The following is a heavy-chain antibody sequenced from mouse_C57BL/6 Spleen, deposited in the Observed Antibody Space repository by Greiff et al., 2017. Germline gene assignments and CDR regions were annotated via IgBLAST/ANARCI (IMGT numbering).Heavy chain of an antibody. CDR3: ARDKGGIYYDYDGNYFDY. V-gene: IGHV5-4*01. J-gene: IGHJ2*01. CDR1: GFTFSSYA. CDR2: ISDGGSYT. Sequence: DVKLVESGGGLVKPGGSLKLSCAASGFTFSSYAMSWVRQTPEKRLEWVATISDGGSYTYYPDNVKGRFTISRDNAKNNLYLQMSHLKSEDTAMYYCARDKGGIYYDYDGNYFDYWGQGTTLTVSS. D-gene: IGHD2-4*01.